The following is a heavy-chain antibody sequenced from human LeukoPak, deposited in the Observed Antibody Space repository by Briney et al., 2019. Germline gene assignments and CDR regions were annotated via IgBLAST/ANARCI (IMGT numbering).Heavy chain of an antibody. J-gene: IGHJ4*02. D-gene: IGHD2-15*01. Sequence: SETLSLTCTVSGGSISSYYWSWIRQPPGKGLEWIGYIYYSGSPNYNPSLKSRVTISVDTSKNQFSLKLSSVTAADTAVYYCARGIVVVVTAIFDYWGQGTLVTVSS. CDR2: IYYSGSP. CDR1: GGSISSYY. CDR3: ARGIVVVVTAIFDY. V-gene: IGHV4-59*12.